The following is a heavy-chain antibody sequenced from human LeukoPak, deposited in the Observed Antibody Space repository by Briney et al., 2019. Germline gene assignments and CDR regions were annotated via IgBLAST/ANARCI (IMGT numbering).Heavy chain of an antibody. D-gene: IGHD3-22*01. V-gene: IGHV4-31*03. CDR3: ARDKPYYYDSSGAGAFDI. Sequence: SETLSLTCTVSGGSISSGGYYWSWIRQHPGKGLEWIGYIYYSGSTYYNPSLKSRVTISVDTSKNQFSLKLSSVTAADTAVYYCARDKPYYYDSSGAGAFDIWGQGTMVTVSS. CDR1: GGSISSGGYY. J-gene: IGHJ3*02. CDR2: IYYSGST.